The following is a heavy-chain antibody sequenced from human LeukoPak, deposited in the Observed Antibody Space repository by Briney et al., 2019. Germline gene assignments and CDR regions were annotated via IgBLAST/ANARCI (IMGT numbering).Heavy chain of an antibody. V-gene: IGHV3-30*02. CDR3: ANDGDLSSTSDDAFDI. Sequence: GGSLRLSCAASGFTFSSYGMHWVRQAPGKGLEWVAFIRYDGSNKYYAGSVKGRFTISRDNSKNTLYLQMNSLRAEDTAVYYCANDGDLSSTSDDAFDIWGQGTMVTVSS. D-gene: IGHD6-13*01. J-gene: IGHJ3*02. CDR1: GFTFSSYG. CDR2: IRYDGSNK.